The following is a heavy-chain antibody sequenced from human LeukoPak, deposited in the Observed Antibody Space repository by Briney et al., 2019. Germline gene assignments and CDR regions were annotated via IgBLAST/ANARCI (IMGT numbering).Heavy chain of an antibody. CDR1: GFTFSSYA. J-gene: IGHJ3*02. CDR2: ISSNGGST. CDR3: ARGVGPFDI. D-gene: IGHD2-15*01. Sequence: GGSLRLSCAASGFTFSSYAMHWVRQAPGRGLKYVSAISSNGGSTYYANSVKGRFTISRDNSKNTLYLQMGSLRAEDMAVYYCARGVGPFDIWGQGTMVTVSS. V-gene: IGHV3-64*01.